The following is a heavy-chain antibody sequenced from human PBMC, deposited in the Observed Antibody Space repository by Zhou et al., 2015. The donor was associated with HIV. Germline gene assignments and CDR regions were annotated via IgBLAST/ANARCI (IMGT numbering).Heavy chain of an antibody. Sequence: QVQLVQSGAEVKKPGSSVKVSCKASGGTFSSYAISWVRQAPGQGLEWMGGIIPIFGTANYAQKLQGRVTMTTDTSTSTAYMELRSLRSDDTAVYYCARDEAVAAHRDFDYWGQGTLVTVSS. V-gene: IGHV1-69*05. J-gene: IGHJ4*02. D-gene: IGHD6-19*01. CDR2: IIPIFGTA. CDR3: ARDEAVAAHRDFDY. CDR1: GGTFSSYA.